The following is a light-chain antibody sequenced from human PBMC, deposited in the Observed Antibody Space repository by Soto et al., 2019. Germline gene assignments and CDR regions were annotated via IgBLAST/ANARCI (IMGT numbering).Light chain of an antibody. CDR2: GAL. CDR3: QQYGSSPLT. V-gene: IGKV3-20*01. J-gene: IGKJ4*01. Sequence: EIVLTQSPGTLSLSPGERATLSCRASQSVSSSYLVWYQQKPGQAPRLLIYGALSRATGIPDRFSGSGSGTDFTLTISRLEPEDFAVYYCQQYGSSPLTFGGGTKVEIK. CDR1: QSVSSSY.